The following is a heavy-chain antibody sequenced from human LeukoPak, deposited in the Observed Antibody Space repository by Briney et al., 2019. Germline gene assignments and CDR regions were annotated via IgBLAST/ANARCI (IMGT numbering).Heavy chain of an antibody. CDR2: INPNSGGT. Sequence: ASVKVSCKASGYTFTGYYMHWVRQAPGQGLEWMGWINPNSGGTNYAQKFQGRVTMTRGTSISTAYMELSRLRSDDTAVYYCARNPLVPAAISWFDPWGQGTLVTVSS. CDR1: GYTFTGYY. CDR3: ARNPLVPAAISWFDP. V-gene: IGHV1-2*02. D-gene: IGHD2-2*01. J-gene: IGHJ5*02.